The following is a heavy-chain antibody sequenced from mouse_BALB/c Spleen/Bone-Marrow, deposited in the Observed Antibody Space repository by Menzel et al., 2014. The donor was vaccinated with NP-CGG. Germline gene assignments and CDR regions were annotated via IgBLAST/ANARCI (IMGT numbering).Heavy chain of an antibody. V-gene: IGHV14-3*02. CDR2: IDPANGST. Sequence: VQLQQSGAELVKPGASVKLSYTASGFNIKDTYMHWVKQRPEQGLEWIGRIDPANGSTKYDPKFQGKATITADTSSNTAYLQPSSLTSEDTAVYYCARYYYGSSLFDYWGQGTTLTVSS. D-gene: IGHD1-1*01. CDR3: ARYYYGSSLFDY. J-gene: IGHJ2*01. CDR1: GFNIKDTY.